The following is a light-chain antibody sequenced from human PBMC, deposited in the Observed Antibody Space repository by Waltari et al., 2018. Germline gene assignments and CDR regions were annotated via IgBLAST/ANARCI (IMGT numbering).Light chain of an antibody. CDR1: SNDVGGYTF. V-gene: IGLV2-14*03. J-gene: IGLJ2*01. Sequence: QSALTQPASVSGSPGQSITISCTGTSNDVGGYTFVSWYQQHPGKAPQVIIYDVGNRPSGVSSRFSGSKSGNTASLTISGLRAEDEGDYYCSSYTGINTLVFGGGTKLTVL. CDR2: DVG. CDR3: SSYTGINTLV.